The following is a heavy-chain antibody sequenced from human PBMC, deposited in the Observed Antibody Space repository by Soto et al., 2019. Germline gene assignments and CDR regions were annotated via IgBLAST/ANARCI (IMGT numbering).Heavy chain of an antibody. Sequence: QVQLVKSGAEVKRPGASVKVSCKASGYSFTHYDINWVRQAPGQGLEWMGWMSPRNGNTDYAQTFQGRVTMTRDASISTAYMELSSLTSADTAVYYCAKGGLTGAADQWGQGTLVTVTS. J-gene: IGHJ4*02. CDR1: GYSFTHYD. V-gene: IGHV1-8*01. CDR3: AKGGLTGAADQ. D-gene: IGHD1-20*01. CDR2: MSPRNGNT.